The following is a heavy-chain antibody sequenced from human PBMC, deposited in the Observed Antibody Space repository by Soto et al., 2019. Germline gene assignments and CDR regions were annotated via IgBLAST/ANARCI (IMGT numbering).Heavy chain of an antibody. CDR3: ARLICASSICYFPAWFDP. J-gene: IGHJ5*01. V-gene: IGHV4-31*01. CDR1: GDSINSDGYF. CDR2: IYHFGTT. D-gene: IGHD2-21*01. Sequence: QVQLQESGPGRVKPCQTLSLTCTVSGDSINSDGYFWSWIRQHPGTGLEWIGSIYHFGTTYYYPYLSSPLNMSMDTSKNQFSLNLNSVTAADTAVSYCARLICASSICYFPAWFDPWGRGTLVTVSS.